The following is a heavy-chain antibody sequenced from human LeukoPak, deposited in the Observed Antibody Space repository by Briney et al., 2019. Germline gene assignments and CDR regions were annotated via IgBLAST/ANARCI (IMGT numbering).Heavy chain of an antibody. D-gene: IGHD1-20*01. CDR3: ATEFFQNGYNF. J-gene: IGHJ4*02. Sequence: GESLRLSCAASGFTFSDAWMTWVRQAPGKGLEWVGHIKSKTYGGTTDYAAPVKGRFTISRDDSKNTVYLQMDSLKTEDTAMYHCATEFFQNGYNFWGQGTLVTVSS. V-gene: IGHV3-15*01. CDR2: IKSKTYGGTT. CDR1: GFTFSDAW.